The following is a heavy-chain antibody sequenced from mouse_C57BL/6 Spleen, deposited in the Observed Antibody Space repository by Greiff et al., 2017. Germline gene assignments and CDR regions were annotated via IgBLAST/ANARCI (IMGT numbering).Heavy chain of an antibody. J-gene: IGHJ1*03. CDR2: INPSTGGT. CDR1: GYSFTGYY. D-gene: IGHD1-1*01. V-gene: IGHV1-42*01. Sequence: VQLKESGPELVKPGASVKISCKASGYSFTGYYMNWVKQSPEKSLEWIGEINPSTGGTTYNQKFKAKATLTVDKSSSTAYMQLKSLTSEDSAVXYCARWIYGSSPLDVWGTGTTVTVSS. CDR3: ARWIYGSSPLDV.